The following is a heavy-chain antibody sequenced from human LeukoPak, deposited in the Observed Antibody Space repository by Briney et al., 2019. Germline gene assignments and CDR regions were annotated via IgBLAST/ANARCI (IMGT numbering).Heavy chain of an antibody. D-gene: IGHD5-12*01. CDR3: AREGYSGYDGDAFDI. V-gene: IGHV5-51*01. CDR1: GYSFTSYW. J-gene: IGHJ3*02. CDR2: IYPGDSDT. Sequence: GESLKISCKGSGYSFTSYWIGWVRQMPGKGLEWMGIIYPGDSDTRYSPSFQGQVTISADKSISTAYLQWSSLKASDTAMYYCAREGYSGYDGDAFDIWGQGTMVTVSS.